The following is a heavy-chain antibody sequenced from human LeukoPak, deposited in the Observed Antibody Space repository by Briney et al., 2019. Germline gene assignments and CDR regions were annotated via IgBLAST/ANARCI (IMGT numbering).Heavy chain of an antibody. CDR3: VKDRDFWSGLVV. CDR1: GFFFDDYG. V-gene: IGHV3-9*01. Sequence: GGSLRLSCAASGFFFDDYGMHWVRQVPGKGLEWVSGISWQSNTRKYADSVRGRFTISRDNAKNSLYLQMNSLKLGDTALYYCVKDRDFWSGLVVWGQGTMVTVS. J-gene: IGHJ6*02. D-gene: IGHD3-3*01. CDR2: ISWQSNTR.